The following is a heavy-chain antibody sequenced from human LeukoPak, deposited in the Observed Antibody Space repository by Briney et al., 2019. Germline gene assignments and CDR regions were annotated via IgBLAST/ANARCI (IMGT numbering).Heavy chain of an antibody. Sequence: SETLSLTCTVSGGSISSYYWSWIRQPPGEGLEWIGYIYYSGSTNYNPSLKSRVTISVDTSKNQFSLKLSSVTAADTAVYYCARVAPYDYGDYACDYWGQGTLVTVSS. CDR1: GGSISSYY. J-gene: IGHJ4*02. CDR2: IYYSGST. CDR3: ARVAPYDYGDYACDY. V-gene: IGHV4-59*01. D-gene: IGHD4-17*01.